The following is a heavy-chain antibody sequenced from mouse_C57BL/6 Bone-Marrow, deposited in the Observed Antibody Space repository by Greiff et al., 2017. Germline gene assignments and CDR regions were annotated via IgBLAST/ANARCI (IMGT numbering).Heavy chain of an antibody. D-gene: IGHD2-14*01. Sequence: VQLQQSGAELVKPGASVKISCKASGYAFSSYWMNWVKQRPGKGLEWIGQIYPGDGATNYNEQFKGKATLTVDKSSSTASMQLSSLTSEDAAVYFCARWGTTDWGQGTTLTVSS. CDR3: ARWGTTD. J-gene: IGHJ2*01. CDR2: IYPGDGAT. CDR1: GYAFSSYW. V-gene: IGHV1-80*01.